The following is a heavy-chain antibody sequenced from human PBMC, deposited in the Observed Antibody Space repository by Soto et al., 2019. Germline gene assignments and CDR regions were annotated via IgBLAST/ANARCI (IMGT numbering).Heavy chain of an antibody. CDR3: ANDCGGDCYASEYFQH. Sequence: SVKVSCKASGGTFSSYAISWVRQAPGQGLEWMGGIIPIFGTANYAQKFQGRVTITADESTSTAYMELSSLRSEDTAVYYCANDCGGDCYASEYFQHWGQGTLVTVS. D-gene: IGHD2-21*02. CDR1: GGTFSSYA. CDR2: IIPIFGTA. J-gene: IGHJ1*01. V-gene: IGHV1-69*13.